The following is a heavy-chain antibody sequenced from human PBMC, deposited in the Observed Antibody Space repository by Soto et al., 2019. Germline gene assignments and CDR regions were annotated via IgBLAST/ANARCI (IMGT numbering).Heavy chain of an antibody. V-gene: IGHV4-4*02. CDR3: ARDQGSHPGD. D-gene: IGHD6-13*01. CDR1: GGSISNGDW. J-gene: IGHJ4*02. Sequence: QVQLQESXXXXXRPSGTVSLTCAVSGGSISNGDWWSWVRQPPGKGLEWIGEIHHSGSTNYNPSLKSRVTMSVVPSKNLFSLTLNSVTAADTAFYYCARDQGSHPGDWGQGTLVSVSS. CDR2: IHHSGST.